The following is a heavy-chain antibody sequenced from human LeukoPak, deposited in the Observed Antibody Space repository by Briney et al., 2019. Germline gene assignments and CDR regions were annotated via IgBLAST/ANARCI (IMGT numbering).Heavy chain of an antibody. J-gene: IGHJ3*02. CDR3: ATFSSGNHPEEPFNI. CDR1: GFTFSNNW. V-gene: IGHV3-7*01. CDR2: IKPDGSEK. D-gene: IGHD4-23*01. Sequence: HPGGSLRLSCAASGFTFSNNWMSWVRQTPGKGLEWVAKIKPDGSEKSYVDSVKGRFTISRDNAKNTLYLQMSGLRPEDTALYYCATFSSGNHPEEPFNIWGQGTMVTVSS.